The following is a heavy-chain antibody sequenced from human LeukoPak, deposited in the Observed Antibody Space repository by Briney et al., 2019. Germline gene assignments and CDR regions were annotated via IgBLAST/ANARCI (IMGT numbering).Heavy chain of an antibody. CDR1: GFTFSSYG. CDR3: ARDRALVSMVRGVMGYFYYYMDV. CDR2: ISGSGGST. D-gene: IGHD3-10*01. Sequence: GGSLRLSCAASGFTFSSYGMSWVRQAPGKGLEWVSAISGSGGSTYYADSVKGRFTISRDNSKNSLYLEMNSLRAEDTAVYYCARDRALVSMVRGVMGYFYYYMDVWGKGTTVTISS. V-gene: IGHV3-23*01. J-gene: IGHJ6*03.